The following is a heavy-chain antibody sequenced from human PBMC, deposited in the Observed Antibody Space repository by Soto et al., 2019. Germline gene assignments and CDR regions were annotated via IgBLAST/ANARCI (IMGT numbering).Heavy chain of an antibody. D-gene: IGHD6-25*01. CDR3: AGGIGRGVKKNWFGP. CDR1: GYTFTSYD. Sequence: QVQLVQSGAEVKKPGASVKVSCKASGYTFTSYDINWVRQAPGQGLEWMGWMNPISGNTGYAQKFQGRVTMTRNTSISTADLELSSLGSEDTGVYYCAGGIGRGVKKNWFGPWGQGTLVTVSS. V-gene: IGHV1-8*01. J-gene: IGHJ5*02. CDR2: MNPISGNT.